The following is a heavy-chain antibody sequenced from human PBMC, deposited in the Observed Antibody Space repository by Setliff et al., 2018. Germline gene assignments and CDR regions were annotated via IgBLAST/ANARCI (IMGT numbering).Heavy chain of an antibody. CDR2: SKGQSDDGAT. Sequence: GGSLRLSCVVSGFTFSDYYMSWIRQAPGKGLEWVGRSKGQSDDGATDYSAPVEGRFTLSRDDSKSTFFLQMSTLKTEDTAIYYCTYASKEHAFDFWGQGTMVTVSS. D-gene: IGHD1-26*01. J-gene: IGHJ3*01. CDR1: GFTFSDYY. CDR3: TYASKEHAFDF. V-gene: IGHV3-15*01.